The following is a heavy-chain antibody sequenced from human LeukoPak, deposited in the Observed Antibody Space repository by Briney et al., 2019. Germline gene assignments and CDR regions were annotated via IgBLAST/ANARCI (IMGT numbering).Heavy chain of an antibody. Sequence: ASVKVSCKASGYTFTSYDINWVRQATGQGLEWMGWMNPNSGNTGYAQKFQGRVTITRNTSISTAYMELSSLRSEDTAVYYCARDHLIDSGYDEPQYYYYYYMDVWGKGTTVTISS. CDR3: ARDHLIDSGYDEPQYYYYYYMDV. CDR1: GYTFTSYD. CDR2: MNPNSGNT. V-gene: IGHV1-8*03. J-gene: IGHJ6*03. D-gene: IGHD5-12*01.